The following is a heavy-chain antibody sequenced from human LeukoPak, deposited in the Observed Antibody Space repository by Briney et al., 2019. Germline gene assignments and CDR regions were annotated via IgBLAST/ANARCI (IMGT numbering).Heavy chain of an antibody. D-gene: IGHD2-2*01. CDR3: ARDSYCSSTSCYGMDV. J-gene: IGHJ6*02. V-gene: IGHV1-18*01. CDR1: GYTFTSYG. CDR2: ISAYNGNT. Sequence: ASVKVSYKASGYTFTSYGISWVRQAPGQGLEWMGWISAYNGNTNYAQKLQGRVTMTTDTSTSTAYMELRSLRSDDTAVYYCARDSYCSSTSCYGMDVWGQGTTVTVSS.